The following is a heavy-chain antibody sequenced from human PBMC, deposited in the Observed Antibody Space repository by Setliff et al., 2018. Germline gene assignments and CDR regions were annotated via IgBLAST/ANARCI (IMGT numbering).Heavy chain of an antibody. J-gene: IGHJ4*02. D-gene: IGHD3-10*01. CDR2: ISAFNGYT. CDR3: ARVDYYGSGNYYDH. V-gene: IGHV1-18*01. CDR1: GFTFTIYG. Sequence: ASVKVSCKASGFTFTIYGVNWVRQAPGQGLEWMGWISAFNGYTQYSQKFQGRVTITRDTSASTAYMELSSLRSDDTAVYYCARVDYYGSGNYYDHWGQGTLVTVSS.